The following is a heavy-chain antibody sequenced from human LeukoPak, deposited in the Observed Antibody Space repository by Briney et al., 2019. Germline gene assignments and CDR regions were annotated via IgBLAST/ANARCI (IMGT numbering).Heavy chain of an antibody. D-gene: IGHD2-15*01. Sequence: GGALRLSCASSVFTFRSYSMNAVRQAPGKGVEWVSCISSRSSTIYYADSVKGRFTISRDNAKNPLYLQMNSLRDEATAVYYCARALVAPYYFDYWGQGALVTVSS. CDR1: VFTFRSYS. V-gene: IGHV3-48*02. CDR3: ARALVAPYYFDY. J-gene: IGHJ4*02. CDR2: ISSRSSTI.